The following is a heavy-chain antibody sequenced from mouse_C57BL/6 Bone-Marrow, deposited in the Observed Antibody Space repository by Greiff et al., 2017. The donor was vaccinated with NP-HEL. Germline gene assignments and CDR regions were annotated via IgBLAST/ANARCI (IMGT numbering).Heavy chain of an antibody. Sequence: QVQLQQSGAELMKPGASVKLSCKATGYTFTGYWIEWVKQRPGHGLEWIGEILPGSGSTNYNAKFKGKATFTADTSSNTAYMQLSSLTTEDSAIYYCARMEDGYYEYFDVGGTGTTVTVSS. CDR3: ARMEDGYYEYFDV. CDR2: ILPGSGST. J-gene: IGHJ1*03. D-gene: IGHD2-3*01. CDR1: GYTFTGYW. V-gene: IGHV1-9*01.